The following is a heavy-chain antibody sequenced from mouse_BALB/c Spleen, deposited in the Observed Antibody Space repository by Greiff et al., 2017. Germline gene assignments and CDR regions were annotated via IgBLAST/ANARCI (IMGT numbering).Heavy chain of an antibody. CDR1: GYTFTSYT. J-gene: IGHJ3*01. V-gene: IGHV1-4*02. CDR2: INPSSGYT. CDR3: ARRTWRLAWLAY. Sequence: QVQLQQSAAELARPGASVKMSCKASGYTFTSYTMHWVKQRPGQGLEWIGYINPSSGYTEYNQKFKDKTTFTADKSSSTAYMQLSSLTSEGSAVYYCARRTWRLAWLAYWGQGTLVTVSA.